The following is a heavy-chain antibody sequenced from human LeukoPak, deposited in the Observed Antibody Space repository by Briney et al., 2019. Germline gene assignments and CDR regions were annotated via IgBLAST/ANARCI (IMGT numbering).Heavy chain of an antibody. J-gene: IGHJ5*02. CDR1: SGSITSYY. D-gene: IGHD5-24*01. Sequence: SETLSLTCSVSSGSITSYYWSWLRQPPGKGLEWIGEINHSGSTNYNPSLKSRVTISADTSNNHFSLRLTSVTAADTAVYYCAGGWLPDKNDLWGQGTLVTVSA. CDR2: INHSGST. CDR3: AGGWLPDKNDL. V-gene: IGHV4-59*01.